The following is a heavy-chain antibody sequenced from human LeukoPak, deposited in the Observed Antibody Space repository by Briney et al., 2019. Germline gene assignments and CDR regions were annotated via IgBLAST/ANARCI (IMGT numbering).Heavy chain of an antibody. CDR3: AKAVGSISWSFDY. Sequence: PGGSLRLSCEASGFTFSTYGMHWVRQAPGKGLEWVALMSYDGSDKSYADSVKGRFTISRDNSKSTLYLQMDSLRGEDAAVYYCAKAVGSISWSFDYWGQGTLVTVSS. D-gene: IGHD6-13*01. CDR2: MSYDGSDK. J-gene: IGHJ4*02. CDR1: GFTFSTYG. V-gene: IGHV3-30*18.